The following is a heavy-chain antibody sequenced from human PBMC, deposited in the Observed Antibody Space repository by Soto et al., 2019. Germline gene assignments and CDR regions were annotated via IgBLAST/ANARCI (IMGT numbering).Heavy chain of an antibody. CDR1: GYRFSNYW. V-gene: IGHV5-51*01. CDR2: IYPDDSDT. CDR3: ATTDVVSTVDDGRDAFDI. J-gene: IGHJ3*02. Sequence: GESLKISCKGSGYRFSNYWIGWVRQRTGKGLEWMGVIYPDDSDTRYSPSFQGQVTISADKSISAAYLQWSSLKASDTALYYCATTDVVSTVDDGRDAFDIWGQGTMVTVSS. D-gene: IGHD2-15*01.